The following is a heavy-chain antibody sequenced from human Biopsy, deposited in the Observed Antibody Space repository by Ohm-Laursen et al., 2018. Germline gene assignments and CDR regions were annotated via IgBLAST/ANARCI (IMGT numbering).Heavy chain of an antibody. V-gene: IGHV4-31*03. D-gene: IGHD5-12*01. CDR1: GVSINGGRYY. J-gene: IGHJ4*02. CDR2: IFYSSNT. CDR3: ARLGSGDYFPTFFDF. Sequence: ILSLTCTVSGVSINGGRYYWNWIRHHPGKGLEWFGNIFYSSNTYYNPSLMSRVTISVDTSKNQFSLKLSSVTAADADVYYCARLGSGDYFPTFFDFWGQGTLVTVSS.